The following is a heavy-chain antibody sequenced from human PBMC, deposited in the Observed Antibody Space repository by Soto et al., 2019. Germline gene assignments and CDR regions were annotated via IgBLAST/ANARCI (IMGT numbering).Heavy chain of an antibody. J-gene: IGHJ6*02. CDR3: ASLVRIAARLYYYYGMDV. V-gene: IGHV5-51*01. CDR1: GYSFTSYW. Sequence: GESLKISCKGSGYSFTSYWIGWVRQMPGKGLEWMGIIYPGDSDTRYSPSFQGQVTISADKSISTAYLQWSSLKASDTAMYYCASLVRIAARLYYYYGMDVWGQGTTVTVSS. CDR2: IYPGDSDT. D-gene: IGHD6-6*01.